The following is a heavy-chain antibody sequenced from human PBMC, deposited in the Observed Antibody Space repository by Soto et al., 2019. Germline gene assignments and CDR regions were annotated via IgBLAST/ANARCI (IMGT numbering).Heavy chain of an antibody. J-gene: IGHJ6*02. CDR2: IHYTGST. V-gene: IGHV4-61*03. D-gene: IGHD3-3*01. Sequence: QVQLQESGPGLVKPSETLSLTCTVSGDSVTSGSIYWSWIRQPPGKGLEWIGYIHYTGSTNYNPSLKSRVVISVDTSTNHFSLTLSSVTAADTAVYYCARDRGNFGVVLADFYQYGMDVWGQGTAVTVSS. CDR3: ARDRGNFGVVLADFYQYGMDV. CDR1: GDSVTSGSIY.